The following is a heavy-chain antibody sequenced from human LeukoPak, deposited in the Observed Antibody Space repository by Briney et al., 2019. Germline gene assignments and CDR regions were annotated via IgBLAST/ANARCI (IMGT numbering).Heavy chain of an antibody. V-gene: IGHV3-33*01. D-gene: IGHD6-19*01. CDR1: GFTFSKYG. Sequence: PGRSLRLSCPASGFTFSKYGTHWVRQAPGKGLEWVAVIWHDGSNKYYADSVKGRFTISRDNSKNTLYLQMNSLRAEDTAVYYCARDRVAGTSWGQGTLVTVSS. CDR2: IWHDGSNK. J-gene: IGHJ4*02. CDR3: ARDRVAGTS.